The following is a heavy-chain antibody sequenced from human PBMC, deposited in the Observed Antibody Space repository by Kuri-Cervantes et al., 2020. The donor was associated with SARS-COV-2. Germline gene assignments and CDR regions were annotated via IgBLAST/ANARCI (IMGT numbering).Heavy chain of an antibody. V-gene: IGHV1-2*04. CDR1: GYTFTGYY. Sequence: ASVKVSCKASGYTFTGYYMHWVRQAPGQGLEWMGWINPNSGGTNYAQKFQGWVTMTRDTSISTAYMELSRLRSDDTAVYYCAKGVDYGDYGEFDYWGQGTRVTVSS. CDR2: INPNSGGT. D-gene: IGHD4-17*01. CDR3: AKGVDYGDYGEFDY. J-gene: IGHJ4*02.